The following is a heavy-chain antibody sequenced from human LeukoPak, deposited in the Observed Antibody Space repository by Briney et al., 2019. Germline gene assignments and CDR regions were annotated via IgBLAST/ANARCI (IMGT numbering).Heavy chain of an antibody. CDR2: IKQDGSDK. Sequence: PGGSLRLSCAASGFTFSSFWMSWVRQAPGKGLEWVANIKQDGSDKNYVDSVKGRFTISRDNAKNSLYLQMNSLRAEDTAVFYCARGSYPGESWGQGTLVTVSS. D-gene: IGHD1-26*01. J-gene: IGHJ5*02. CDR1: GFTFSSFW. V-gene: IGHV3-7*01. CDR3: ARGSYPGES.